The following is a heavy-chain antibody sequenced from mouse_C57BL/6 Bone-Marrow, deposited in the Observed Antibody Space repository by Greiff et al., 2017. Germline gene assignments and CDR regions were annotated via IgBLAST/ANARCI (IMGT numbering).Heavy chain of an antibody. CDR3: ARGYGNYDFDY. CDR2: INPYHGGT. Sequence: VQLQQSGPVLVKPGASVKMSCKASGYTFTDYYMNWVKQSHGKSLEWIGVINPYHGGTSSNQKFKGKATLTVDKSSSTAYMELNSLTSEDSAVYYWARGYGNYDFDYWGQGTTLTVSS. CDR1: GYTFTDYY. V-gene: IGHV1-19*01. J-gene: IGHJ2*01. D-gene: IGHD2-1*01.